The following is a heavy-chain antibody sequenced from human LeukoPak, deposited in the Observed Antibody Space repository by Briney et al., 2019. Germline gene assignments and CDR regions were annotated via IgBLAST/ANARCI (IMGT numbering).Heavy chain of an antibody. J-gene: IGHJ4*02. D-gene: IGHD3-22*01. CDR2: ISGSGGST. Sequence: GGSLRLSCAASGFTFSSYAMSWVRQAPGKGLEWVSAISGSGGSTYYADSVKGRFTISRDNSKNTLYLQMNSLRAEDTAVYYCARVRSGLNYFDYWGQGTLVTVSS. CDR3: ARVRSGLNYFDY. CDR1: GFTFSSYA. V-gene: IGHV3-23*01.